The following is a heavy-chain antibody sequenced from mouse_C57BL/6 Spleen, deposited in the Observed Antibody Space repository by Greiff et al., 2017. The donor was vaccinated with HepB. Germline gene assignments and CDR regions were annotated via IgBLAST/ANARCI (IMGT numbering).Heavy chain of an antibody. Sequence: EVKLEESGGGLVQSGRSLRLSCATSGFTFSDFYMEWVRQAPGKGLEWIAASRNKANDYTTEYSASVKGRFIVSRDTSQSILYLQMNALRAEDTAIYYCARDGGLGAWFAYWGQGTLVTVSA. CDR2: SRNKANDYTT. D-gene: IGHD2-4*01. J-gene: IGHJ3*01. CDR1: GFTFSDFY. V-gene: IGHV7-1*01. CDR3: ARDGGLGAWFAY.